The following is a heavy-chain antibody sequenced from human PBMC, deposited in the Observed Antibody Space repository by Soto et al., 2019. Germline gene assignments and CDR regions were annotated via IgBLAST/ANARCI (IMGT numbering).Heavy chain of an antibody. CDR2: IWYDGSNK. V-gene: IGHV3-33*06. CDR3: VKDEEIYGFDH. D-gene: IGHD3-10*01. J-gene: IGHJ4*02. CDR1: GFTFSSYG. Sequence: GGSLRLSCAASGFTFSSYGMHWVRQAPGKGLEWVAVIWYDGSNKYYADSVKGRFTISRDNSKNTLYLQMNSLRAEDTAVYYCVKDEEIYGFDHWGQGILVTVAS.